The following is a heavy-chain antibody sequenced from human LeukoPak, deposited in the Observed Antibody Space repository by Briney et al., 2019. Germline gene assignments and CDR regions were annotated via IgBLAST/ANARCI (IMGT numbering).Heavy chain of an antibody. CDR1: GYTFTTYG. Sequence: ASVKVSCKASGYTFTTYGISWVRQAPGQGLEWMGWISTYNTNSNYAQKLQGRVTMTRNTSISTAYMELSSLRSEDTAVYYCARGPVGRGRAFDYWGQGTLVTVSS. CDR2: ISTYNTNS. V-gene: IGHV1-18*01. D-gene: IGHD3-16*01. CDR3: ARGPVGRGRAFDY. J-gene: IGHJ4*02.